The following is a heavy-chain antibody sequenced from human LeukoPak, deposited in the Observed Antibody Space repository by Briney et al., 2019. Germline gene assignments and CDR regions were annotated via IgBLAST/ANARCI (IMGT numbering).Heavy chain of an antibody. CDR1: GGSISSYY. CDR3: ARDRGLTKSGGVGFDY. Sequence: SETLSLTCTVSGGSISSYYWSWIRQPPGKGLEWIGYIYYSGSTNYNPSLKSRVTISVDTSKNQFSLKLSSVTAADTAVYYCARDRGLTKSGGVGFDYWGQGTLVTVSP. V-gene: IGHV4-59*01. CDR2: IYYSGST. J-gene: IGHJ4*02. D-gene: IGHD3-10*02.